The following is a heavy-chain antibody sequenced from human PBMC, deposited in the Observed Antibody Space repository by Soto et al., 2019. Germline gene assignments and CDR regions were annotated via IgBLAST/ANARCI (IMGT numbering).Heavy chain of an antibody. Sequence: QVQLVESGGGVVQPGRSLRLSCAASGFTFSSYGMHWVRQAPGKGLEWVSFISYDGSNKYYADSVRGRFTISRDNSKNTLSLQMNSLRAEDTALYYCAKVGYCSGGSCYSPSLLWGQGTLVTVSS. CDR1: GFTFSSYG. V-gene: IGHV3-30*18. D-gene: IGHD2-15*01. CDR3: AKVGYCSGGSCYSPSLL. J-gene: IGHJ4*02. CDR2: ISYDGSNK.